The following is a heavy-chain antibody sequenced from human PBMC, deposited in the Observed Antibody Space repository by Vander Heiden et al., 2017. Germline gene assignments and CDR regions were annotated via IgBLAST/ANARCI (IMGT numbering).Heavy chain of an antibody. V-gene: IGHV3-23*01. D-gene: IGHD2-2*01. CDR2: ISGSGGST. J-gene: IGHJ4*02. CDR3: AKSVRLSIVVVPAAMDY. Sequence: EVQLLESGGGLVQPGGSLRLSCAASGFTFSSYAMSWVRQAPGKGLEWVSAISGSGGSTYYADSVKGRFTISRDNSKNTLYLQMNSLRAEDTAVYYCAKSVRLSIVVVPAAMDYWGQGTLVTVSS. CDR1: GFTFSSYA.